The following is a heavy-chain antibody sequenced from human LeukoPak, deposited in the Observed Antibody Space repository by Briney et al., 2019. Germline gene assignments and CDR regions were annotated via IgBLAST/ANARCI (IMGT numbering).Heavy chain of an antibody. D-gene: IGHD3-22*01. CDR3: ARDLYYYDSSGYWVPSS. CDR2: INPSGGST. V-gene: IGHV1-46*01. J-gene: IGHJ4*02. Sequence: GASVKVSCKASGYTFTSYYMHWVRQAPGQGLEWMGIINPSGGSTSYAQKFQGRVTKTRDTSTSTVYMELSSLRSEDTAVYYCARDLYYYDSSGYWVPSSWGQGTLVTVSS. CDR1: GYTFTSYY.